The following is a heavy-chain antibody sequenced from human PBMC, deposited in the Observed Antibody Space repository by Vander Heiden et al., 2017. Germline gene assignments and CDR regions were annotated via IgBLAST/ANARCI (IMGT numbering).Heavy chain of an antibody. D-gene: IGHD1-26*01. Sequence: QVQLVESGGGSVKPGGSLRLSCAASGFTFTDYHMSWIRQAPRKGREWVSYISSSGSTIYYADSVKGRFTISRDNAKNSLYLQMNSLRAEDTAVYYCARDGQKWVYSGSSSAFDIWGQGTMVTVSS. CDR1: GFTFTDYH. J-gene: IGHJ3*02. CDR3: ARDGQKWVYSGSSSAFDI. CDR2: ISSSGSTI. V-gene: IGHV3-11*01.